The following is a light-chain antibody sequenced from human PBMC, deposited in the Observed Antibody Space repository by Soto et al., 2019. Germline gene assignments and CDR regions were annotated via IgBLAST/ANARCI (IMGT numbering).Light chain of an antibody. CDR3: CSYAGSSTFPWV. V-gene: IGLV2-23*03. J-gene: IGLJ3*02. Sequence: QSALTQPASVSGSPGQSITISCTGTSSDVGSSSLVSWYQQYPGKAPKLMIYEGSKRPSGVSNRFSGSKSGNTASLTISGLQVEDEADYYCCSYAGSSTFPWVFGGGTKLTVL. CDR1: SSDVGSSSL. CDR2: EGS.